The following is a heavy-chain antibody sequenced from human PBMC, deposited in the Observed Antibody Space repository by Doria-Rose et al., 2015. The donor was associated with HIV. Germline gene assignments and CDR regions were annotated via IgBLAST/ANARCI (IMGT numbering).Heavy chain of an antibody. V-gene: IGHV2-26*01. CDR1: GVSLSSPGMG. D-gene: IGHD6-13*01. J-gene: IGHJ4*02. CDR3: ARIKSSRWYHKYYFDF. Sequence: VTLKESGPVLVKPTETLTLTCTVSGVSLSSPGMGVSWIRQPSGNALEWLANIVEDDERSYTTSLKSRLTISRGTSKSQVVLTMTDMDPVDTATYYCARIKSSRWYHKYYFDFWGQGTLVIVSA. CDR2: IVEDDER.